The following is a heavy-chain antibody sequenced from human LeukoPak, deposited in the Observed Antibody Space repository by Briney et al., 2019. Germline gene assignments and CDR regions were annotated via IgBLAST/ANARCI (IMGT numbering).Heavy chain of an antibody. CDR2: ISGSGDST. V-gene: IGHV3-23*01. J-gene: IGHJ4*02. Sequence: PGGSLRLSCAASGFTFSSYAMSWVRQAPGKGLEWVSAISGSGDSTYYGDSVKGRFTISRDNSKNTLYLQMNSLRAEDTAVYYCARGNGWYPYYFDYWGQGTLVTVSS. CDR1: GFTFSSYA. D-gene: IGHD6-19*01. CDR3: ARGNGWYPYYFDY.